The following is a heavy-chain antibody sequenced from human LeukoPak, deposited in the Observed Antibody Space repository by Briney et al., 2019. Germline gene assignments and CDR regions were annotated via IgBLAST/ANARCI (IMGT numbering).Heavy chain of an antibody. CDR2: ISGSDGST. Sequence: GGSLRLSCAASGFTFSSYAMSWVRQAPGKSLEWVSAISGSDGSTYYPDSVKGRFTISRDNSKNTLYLQMNSLRAEDTAVYYCARDSFVVLGRYYYYYCGMDVWGQGTTVTVSS. CDR1: GFTFSSYA. V-gene: IGHV3-23*01. D-gene: IGHD2-21*01. J-gene: IGHJ6*02. CDR3: ARDSFVVLGRYYYYYCGMDV.